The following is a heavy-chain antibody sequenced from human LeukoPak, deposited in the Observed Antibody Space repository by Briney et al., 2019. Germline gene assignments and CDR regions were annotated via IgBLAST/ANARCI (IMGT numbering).Heavy chain of an antibody. CDR3: VRDDGIGLDAFDI. V-gene: IGHV6-1*01. J-gene: IGHJ3*02. CDR2: TYYRSKWYN. D-gene: IGHD1-14*01. Sequence: SQTLSLTCAISGDSVSSNSAAWNWIRQTPSRGLEWLGRTYYRSKWYNDYAVSVKSRITINPDTSRNQFSLQLNSVTPEDTAVYYCVRDDGIGLDAFDIWGQGTMVTVSS. CDR1: GDSVSSNSAA.